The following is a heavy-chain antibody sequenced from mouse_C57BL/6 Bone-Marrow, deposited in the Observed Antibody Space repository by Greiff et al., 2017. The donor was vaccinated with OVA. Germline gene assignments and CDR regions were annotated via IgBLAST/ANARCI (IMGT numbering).Heavy chain of an antibody. V-gene: IGHV1-64*01. CDR2: IHPNSGST. CDR3: ARMTTKVDYFTS. J-gene: IGHJ2*01. Sequence: VQLQQPGAELVKPGASVKLSCKASGYTFTSYWMHWVKQRPGQGLEWIGMIHPNSGSTNYNEKFKSKATLTVDKSSSTAYMQLSSLTSEDSAVYFCARMTTKVDYFTSWGQGTTLTVSS. D-gene: IGHD2-4*01. CDR1: GYTFTSYW.